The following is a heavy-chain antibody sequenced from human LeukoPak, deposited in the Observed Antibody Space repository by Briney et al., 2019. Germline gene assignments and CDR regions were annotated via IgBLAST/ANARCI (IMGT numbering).Heavy chain of an antibody. CDR1: GFTFSDYY. Sequence: GGSPRLSREASGFTFSDYYMSRIRQAPGKGLERVSYISSSGSTIYYADFVMGRLTLSRDNAKNSLYLQMNSLRAEDTVVYYCASEGSGGTFHYLDYWGQGTLVTVSS. CDR2: ISSSGSTI. CDR3: ASEGSGGTFHYLDY. D-gene: IGHD1-7*01. V-gene: IGHV3-11*01. J-gene: IGHJ4*02.